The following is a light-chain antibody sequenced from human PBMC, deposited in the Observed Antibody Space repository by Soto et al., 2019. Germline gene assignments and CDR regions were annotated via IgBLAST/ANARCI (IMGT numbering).Light chain of an antibody. Sequence: DIQMTQSPSSLSASVGDRVTITYQASQDISNYLNWYQQKPGKAPKLLIYDASNLETGVPSRFSGRGSGTDFTFTISSLQPEDIATYYCQQYDNLPYTFGQGTKLEIK. J-gene: IGKJ2*01. CDR3: QQYDNLPYT. CDR1: QDISNY. V-gene: IGKV1-33*01. CDR2: DAS.